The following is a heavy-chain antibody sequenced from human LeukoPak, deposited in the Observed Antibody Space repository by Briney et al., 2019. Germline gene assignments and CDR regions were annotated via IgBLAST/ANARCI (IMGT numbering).Heavy chain of an antibody. CDR1: AASISNYY. J-gene: IGHJ4*02. CDR3: ASPRSSYRYTFDY. D-gene: IGHD3-16*02. V-gene: IGHV4-4*09. Sequence: SETLSLTCAVSAASISNYYWSWIRQAPGKGLEWIGYISTSGSTNYNPSLKSRVSIPLDTSENRFSLNLNFVTAADTAVYYCASPRSSYRYTFDYWGRGALVTVSS. CDR2: ISTSGST.